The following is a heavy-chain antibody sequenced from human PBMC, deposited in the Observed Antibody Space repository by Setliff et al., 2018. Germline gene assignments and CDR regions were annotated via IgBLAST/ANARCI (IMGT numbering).Heavy chain of an antibody. V-gene: IGHV1-18*01. CDR2: ISPHSGDT. CDR1: GYTFTSYG. D-gene: IGHD1-26*01. J-gene: IGHJ4*02. Sequence: ASVKVSCKASGYTFTSYGINWVRQAPGQGLEWMGWISPHSGDTHYAQKFQRRVRMTRDTSTYAAYLELSDLTSDDTAMYYCARSGSFGMRYWFDYWGQGALVTVSS. CDR3: ARSGSFGMRYWFDY.